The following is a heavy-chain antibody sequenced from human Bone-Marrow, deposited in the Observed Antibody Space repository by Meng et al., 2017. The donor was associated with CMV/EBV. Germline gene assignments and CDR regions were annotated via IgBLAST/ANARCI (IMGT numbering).Heavy chain of an antibody. CDR1: GYTFTGYY. J-gene: IGHJ4*02. V-gene: IGHV1-2*02. CDR2: INPNSGGT. CDR3: ARVYYYDSSGLYY. Sequence: ASVKVSCKASGYTFTGYYMHWVRQAPGQGLEWMGWINPNSGGTNYAQKFQGRVTMTRDTSISTAYMELSRLRSDDTAVYYCARVYYYDSSGLYYWGQGTLVTVPS. D-gene: IGHD3-22*01.